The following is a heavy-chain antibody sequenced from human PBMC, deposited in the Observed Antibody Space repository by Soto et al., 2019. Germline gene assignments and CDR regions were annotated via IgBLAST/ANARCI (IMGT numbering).Heavy chain of an antibody. Sequence: EVQLVESGGGLVQPGGSLRLSCAASGFTFSSYWMSWVRQAPGKGLEWVANIKQDGSEKYYVDSVKGRFTISRDNAKNSLYLQMNSLRAEDTAVYYCTRRGGGVRRGYNWFDPWGQGTLVTVSS. D-gene: IGHD3-16*01. CDR1: GFTFSSYW. CDR2: IKQDGSEK. CDR3: TRRGGGVRRGYNWFDP. J-gene: IGHJ5*02. V-gene: IGHV3-7*01.